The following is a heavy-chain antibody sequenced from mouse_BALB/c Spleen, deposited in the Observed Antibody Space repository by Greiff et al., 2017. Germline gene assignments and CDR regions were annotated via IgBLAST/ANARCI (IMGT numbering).Heavy chain of an antibody. CDR1: GYTFTSYW. CDR3: GSSSATVGY. CDR2: INPSTGYT. Sequence: QVQLQQSGAELAKPGASVKMSCKASGYTFTSYWMHWVKQRPGQGLEWIGYINPSTGYTEYNQKFKDKATLTADKSSSTAYLQLSSLTSEDAADYYRGSSSATVGYWGQGTTLTVSA. V-gene: IGHV1-7*01. J-gene: IGHJ2*01. D-gene: IGHD1-1*01.